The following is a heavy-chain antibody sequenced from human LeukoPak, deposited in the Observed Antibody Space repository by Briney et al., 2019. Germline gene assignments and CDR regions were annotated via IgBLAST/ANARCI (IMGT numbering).Heavy chain of an antibody. D-gene: IGHD6-13*01. V-gene: IGHV4-59*12. CDR1: GGSISSYF. Sequence: SETLSLTCTVSGGSISSYFWSWIRQPPGKGLEWIGYISYSGSTSYNPSLKSRVTISVDTSKNQFSLKLSSVTAADTAVYYCATRIAAAGTGKYNWFDPWGQGTLVTVSS. J-gene: IGHJ5*02. CDR3: ATRIAAAGTGKYNWFDP. CDR2: ISYSGST.